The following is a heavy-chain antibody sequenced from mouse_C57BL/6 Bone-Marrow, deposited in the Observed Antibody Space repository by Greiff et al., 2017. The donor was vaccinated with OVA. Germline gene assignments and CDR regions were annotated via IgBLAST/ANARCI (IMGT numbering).Heavy chain of an antibody. CDR1: GFSLTSYG. D-gene: IGHD1-1*01. CDR3: AKEDYGSHYYAMDY. J-gene: IGHJ4*01. Sequence: VQRVESGPGLVQPSQSLSITCTVSGFSLTSYGVHWVRQSPGKGLEWLGVIWRGGSTDYNAAFMSRLSITKDNSKSQVFFKMNSLQADDTAIYYCAKEDYGSHYYAMDYWGQGTSVTVSS. CDR2: IWRGGST. V-gene: IGHV2-5*01.